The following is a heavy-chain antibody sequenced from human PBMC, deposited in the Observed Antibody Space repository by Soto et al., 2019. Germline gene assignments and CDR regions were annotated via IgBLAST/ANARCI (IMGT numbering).Heavy chain of an antibody. J-gene: IGHJ4*02. CDR2: VSYSGTA. CDR3: MRSHGAY. CDR1: GGPVSSGPYH. Sequence: QVQLQESGPGLVKTSETLSLTCTVSGGPVSSGPYHWNWVRQPPGKGLEWIGHVSYSGTANYSPSLRGRVTMGADTSKNQFSLRLTAVTAADTALDYCMRSHGAYWGQGTLVTVSP. V-gene: IGHV4-61*01. D-gene: IGHD2-8*01.